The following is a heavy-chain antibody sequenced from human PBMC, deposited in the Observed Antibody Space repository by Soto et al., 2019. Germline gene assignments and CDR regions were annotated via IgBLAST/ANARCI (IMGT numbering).Heavy chain of an antibody. CDR1: GFTFSSYS. Sequence: GGSLRLSCAASGFTFSSYSMNWVRQAPGKGLEWVSSISSSSSYIYYADSVKGRFTISRDNAKNSLYLQMNSLRAEDTAVYYCARRTIFGVVQPLGYYYMDVWGKGTTVTVSS. J-gene: IGHJ6*03. V-gene: IGHV3-21*01. CDR3: ARRTIFGVVQPLGYYYMDV. D-gene: IGHD3-3*01. CDR2: ISSSSSYI.